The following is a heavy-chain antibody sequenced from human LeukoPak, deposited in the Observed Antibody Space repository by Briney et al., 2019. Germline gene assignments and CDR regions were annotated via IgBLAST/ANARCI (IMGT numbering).Heavy chain of an antibody. Sequence: PGRSLRLSCAASGFTFSTYSINWVRQAPGKGLEWVSAISGSGGSTYYADSVKGRFTISRDNSKNTLYLQMNSLRAEDTAVYYCAKVRIAAAGREFDYWGQGTLVTVSS. D-gene: IGHD6-13*01. V-gene: IGHV3-23*01. J-gene: IGHJ4*02. CDR2: ISGSGGST. CDR3: AKVRIAAAGREFDY. CDR1: GFTFSTYS.